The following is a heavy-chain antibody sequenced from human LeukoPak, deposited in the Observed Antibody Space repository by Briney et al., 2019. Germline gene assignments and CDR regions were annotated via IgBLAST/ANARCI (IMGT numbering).Heavy chain of an antibody. CDR1: GDSISSYY. Sequence: SETLSLTCTVSGDSISSYYCSWIRQPPGKGLEWIGYIYYSGSTNYNPSLKSRVTMSVDTSKNQFSLKLSSVTAADTAVYYCARCAGDGYSSDYYYYMDVWGKGTTVTISS. D-gene: IGHD5-18*01. J-gene: IGHJ6*03. V-gene: IGHV4-59*12. CDR3: ARCAGDGYSSDYYYYMDV. CDR2: IYYSGST.